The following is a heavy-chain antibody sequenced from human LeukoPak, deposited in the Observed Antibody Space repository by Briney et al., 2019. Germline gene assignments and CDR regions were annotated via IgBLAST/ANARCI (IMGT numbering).Heavy chain of an antibody. CDR2: IYHSGST. CDR3: ARDSGLGIAAAGT. V-gene: IGHV4-61*01. D-gene: IGHD6-13*01. J-gene: IGHJ1*01. Sequence: PSETLSLTCTVSGGSVSSGSYYWSWIRQPPGKGLEWIGYIYHSGSTNYNPSLKSRVTISVDTSKNQFSLKLSSVTAADTAVYYCARDSGLGIAAAGTWGQGTLVTVSS. CDR1: GGSVSSGSYY.